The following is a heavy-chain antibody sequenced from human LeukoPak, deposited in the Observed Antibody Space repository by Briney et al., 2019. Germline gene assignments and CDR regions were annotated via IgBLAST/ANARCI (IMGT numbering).Heavy chain of an antibody. CDR2: INPSGGST. CDR3: ARDHHYQTLDY. V-gene: IGHV1-46*01. CDR1: GYTFTSYY. D-gene: IGHD1-14*01. J-gene: IGHJ4*02. Sequence: ASVKVSCKASGYTFTSYYLHWVRQAPGQGLEWMGTINPSGGSTTYAQKFQGRVTMTTDTSTSTAYMELRSLRSDDTAVYYCARDHHYQTLDYWGQGTLVTVSS.